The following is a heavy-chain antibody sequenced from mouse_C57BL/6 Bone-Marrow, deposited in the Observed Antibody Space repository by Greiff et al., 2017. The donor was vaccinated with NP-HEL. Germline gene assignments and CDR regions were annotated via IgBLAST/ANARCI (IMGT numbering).Heavy chain of an antibody. CDR3: ARLGQWYFDV. CDR1: GFTFSSYA. Sequence: EVQGVESGGGLVKPGGSLKLSCAASGFTFSSYAMSWVRQTPEKRLEWVATISDGGSYTYYPDNVKGRFTISRDNAKNNLYLQRSHLKSEDTAMYYCARLGQWYFDVWGTGTTVTVSS. D-gene: IGHD3-3*01. V-gene: IGHV5-4*01. J-gene: IGHJ1*03. CDR2: ISDGGSYT.